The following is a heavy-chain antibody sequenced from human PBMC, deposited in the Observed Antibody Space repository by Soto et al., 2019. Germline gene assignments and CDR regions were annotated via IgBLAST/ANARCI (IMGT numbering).Heavy chain of an antibody. Sequence: PGGSLRLSCTASGFTFGDYAMSWVRQAPGKGLEWVGFIRSKAYGGTTEYAASVKGRFTISRDDSKSIAYLQMNSLKTEDTAVYYCTRDDSSSPPDSAYYYYYYGMDVWGQGTTVTVSS. CDR3: TRDDSSSPPDSAYYYYYYGMDV. J-gene: IGHJ6*02. D-gene: IGHD6-6*01. V-gene: IGHV3-49*04. CDR1: GFTFGDYA. CDR2: IRSKAYGGTT.